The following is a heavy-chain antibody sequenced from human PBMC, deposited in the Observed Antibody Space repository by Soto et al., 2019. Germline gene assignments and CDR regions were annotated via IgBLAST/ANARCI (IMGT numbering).Heavy chain of an antibody. CDR3: ARLYSSSWYEPDAFDI. Sequence: PGGTLRLSCAASGVTFSSYWMSWFRQAPGKGLEGLANIKQDGRETYYVDSVKGRFTISRDNAKNSLYLQMNSLRAEDTAMYYCARLYSSSWYEPDAFDIWGQGTMVTVSS. D-gene: IGHD6-13*01. CDR1: GVTFSSYW. J-gene: IGHJ3*02. CDR2: IKQDGRET. V-gene: IGHV3-7*03.